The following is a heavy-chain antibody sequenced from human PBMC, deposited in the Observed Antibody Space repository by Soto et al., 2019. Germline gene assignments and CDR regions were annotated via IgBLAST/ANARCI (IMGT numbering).Heavy chain of an antibody. CDR3: AKDSSRDIVTENHYYYYGMDV. J-gene: IGHJ6*02. D-gene: IGHD2-15*01. Sequence: GGSLRLSCAASGFTFSSYGMHWVRQAPGKGLEGVAVISYDGSNKYYADSVKGRFTISRDNSKNTLYLQMNSLRAEDTAVYYCAKDSSRDIVTENHYYYYGMDVWGQGTTVTVSS. CDR1: GFTFSSYG. CDR2: ISYDGSNK. V-gene: IGHV3-30*18.